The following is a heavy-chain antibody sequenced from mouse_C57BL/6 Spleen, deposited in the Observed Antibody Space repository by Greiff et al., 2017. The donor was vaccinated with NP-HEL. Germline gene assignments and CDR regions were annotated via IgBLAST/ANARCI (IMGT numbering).Heavy chain of an antibody. D-gene: IGHD1-1*01. CDR2: ISSGSSTI. Sequence: EVMLVESGGGLVKPGGSLKLSCAASGFTFSDYGMHWVRQAPEKGLEWVAYISSGSSTIYYADTVKGRFTISRDHAKNTLFLQMTSLRSEDTAMYYCARGGYYGTRYFDVWGTGTTVTVSS. CDR3: ARGGYYGTRYFDV. J-gene: IGHJ1*03. V-gene: IGHV5-17*01. CDR1: GFTFSDYG.